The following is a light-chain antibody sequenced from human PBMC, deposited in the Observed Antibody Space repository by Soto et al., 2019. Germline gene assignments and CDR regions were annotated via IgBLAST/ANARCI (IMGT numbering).Light chain of an antibody. CDR3: QQTYCFPFT. J-gene: IGKJ3*01. V-gene: IGKV1-39*01. CDR1: QSVSRC. Sequence: DLQMTQSPSSLSASVGARVTIACRASQSVSRCLNWYQQKPGMAPNLLIFDASSLQSGVPSRFSVDGSGEDSTLTISSRQPEDLPTCYCQQTYCFPFTFRPGPRVHIK. CDR2: DAS.